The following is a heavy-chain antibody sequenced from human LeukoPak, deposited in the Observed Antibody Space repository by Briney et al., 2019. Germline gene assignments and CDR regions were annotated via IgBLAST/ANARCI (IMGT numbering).Heavy chain of an antibody. V-gene: IGHV3-48*03. D-gene: IGHD6-6*01. CDR2: ISSSGNTI. J-gene: IGHJ3*02. Sequence: AGGSLRLSCAAPEFTFTRYELNWARQAPGKGLEWVSYISSSGNTISYADSVKGRFTISRDNAKNSLYLQVISLRAEDTAVYYCARGPSIAARYDAFDIWGQGTMVTVSS. CDR1: EFTFTRYE. CDR3: ARGPSIAARYDAFDI.